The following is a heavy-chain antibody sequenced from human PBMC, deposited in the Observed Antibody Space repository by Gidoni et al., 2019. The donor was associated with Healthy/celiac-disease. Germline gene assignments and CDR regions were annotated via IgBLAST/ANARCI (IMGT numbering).Heavy chain of an antibody. CDR2: ISSSSSYI. Sequence: EVQLVASGGGLVKPGGSLRLSCAASGFTFSSYSMNWVRQAPGKGLEWVSSISSSSSYIYYADSVKGRFTISRDNAKNSLYLQMNSLRAEDTAVYYCASILGGSAYEPFDYWGQGTLVTVSS. CDR1: GFTFSSYS. D-gene: IGHD2-15*01. J-gene: IGHJ4*02. V-gene: IGHV3-21*01. CDR3: ASILGGSAYEPFDY.